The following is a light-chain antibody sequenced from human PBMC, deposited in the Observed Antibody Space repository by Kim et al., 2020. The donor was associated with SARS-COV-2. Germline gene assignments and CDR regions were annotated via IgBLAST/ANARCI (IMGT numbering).Light chain of an antibody. CDR2: AAS. CDR3: QQSYITPFT. CDR1: QSTSSH. V-gene: IGKV1-39*01. Sequence: DIQMTQSPSSLSASVGDRVTITCRTTQSTSSHLNWYQQKPGRAPKLLISAASTLQGGVPSRFSGSGSETDFTLTISSLQPEDFATYFCQQSYITPFTFGPGTKVDIK. J-gene: IGKJ3*01.